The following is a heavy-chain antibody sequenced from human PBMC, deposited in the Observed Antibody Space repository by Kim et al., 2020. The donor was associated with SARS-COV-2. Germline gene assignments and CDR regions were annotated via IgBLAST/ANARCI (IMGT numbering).Heavy chain of an antibody. D-gene: IGHD2-15*01. CDR3: ARVSLGYCSGGSCYSAFDP. CDR1: GGSISSYY. V-gene: IGHV4-59*13. J-gene: IGHJ5*02. CDR2: IYYSGST. Sequence: SETLSLTCTVSGGSISSYYWSWIRQPPGEGLEWIGYIYYSGSTNYNPSLKSRVTISVDTSKNQFSLKLSSVTAADTAVYYCARVSLGYCSGGSCYSAFDPWGQGTLVTVSS.